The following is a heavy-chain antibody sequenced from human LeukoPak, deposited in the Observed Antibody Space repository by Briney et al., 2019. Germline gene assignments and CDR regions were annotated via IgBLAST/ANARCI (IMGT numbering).Heavy chain of an antibody. V-gene: IGHV3-11*04. D-gene: IGHD5-12*01. CDR3: ASLPDMGIVATEDAFDI. Sequence: GGSLRLSCAASGFTFSDYYTSWIRQAPGKGLEWVSYISSSGSTIYYADSVKGRFTISRDNAKNSLYLQMSSLRAEDTAVYYCASLPDMGIVATEDAFDIWGQGTMVTVFS. CDR2: ISSSGSTI. CDR1: GFTFSDYY. J-gene: IGHJ3*02.